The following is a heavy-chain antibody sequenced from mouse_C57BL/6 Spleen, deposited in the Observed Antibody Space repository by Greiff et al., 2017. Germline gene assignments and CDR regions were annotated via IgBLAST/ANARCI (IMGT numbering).Heavy chain of an antibody. CDR2: IHPNNGST. CDR3: ARGNITTVVAHYYAMDY. Sequence: QVQLKQPGAELVKPGASVKLSCKASGYTFTRYCMHWVKQRPGQGLEWIGMIHPNNGSTKYNEKFKSKATLTVDKSSSTAYLQLSSLTSEDSAVYYCARGNITTVVAHYYAMDYWGQGTSVTVSS. J-gene: IGHJ4*01. V-gene: IGHV1-64*01. CDR1: GYTFTRYC. D-gene: IGHD1-1*01.